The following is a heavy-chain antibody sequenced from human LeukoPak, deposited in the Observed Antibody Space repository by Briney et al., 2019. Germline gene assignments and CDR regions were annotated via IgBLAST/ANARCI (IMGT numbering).Heavy chain of an antibody. CDR1: GFTFSSYW. V-gene: IGHV3-7*04. CDR2: IKQDGSQK. D-gene: IGHD3-10*01. Sequence: GGSLRLSCAASGFTFSSYWMSWVRQAPGKGLEWVANIKQDGSQKDYVDSVKGRFIISRDSAKNSLYLQMNSRIAEDTAVYYCARILLWFGELSRFDPWGQGTLVTVSS. CDR3: ARILLWFGELSRFDP. J-gene: IGHJ5*02.